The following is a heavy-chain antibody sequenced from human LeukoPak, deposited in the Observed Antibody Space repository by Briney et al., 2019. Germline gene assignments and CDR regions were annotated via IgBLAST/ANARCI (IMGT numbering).Heavy chain of an antibody. V-gene: IGHV3-30*02. CDR2: IRYDGSNK. D-gene: IGHD3-10*01. CDR3: AKDFKLWFGELSRTY. CDR1: GFTFSSYG. Sequence: PGGSLRLSCAASGFTFSSYGMHWVRQAPGKGLEWVAFIRYDGSNKYYADSVKGRFTISRDNSKNTLYLQMNSLRAEDTAVYYCAKDFKLWFGELSRTYWGQGTLVTVSS. J-gene: IGHJ4*02.